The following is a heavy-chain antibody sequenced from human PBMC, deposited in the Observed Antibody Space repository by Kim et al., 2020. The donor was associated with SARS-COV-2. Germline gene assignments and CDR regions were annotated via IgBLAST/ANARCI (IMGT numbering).Heavy chain of an antibody. Sequence: YADSVKGRFTISRDNSKNTLYLQMNSLRAEDTAMYYCAKDFYYGSGSADYWGQGTLVSVSS. D-gene: IGHD3-10*01. V-gene: IGHV3-23*01. J-gene: IGHJ4*02. CDR3: AKDFYYGSGSADY.